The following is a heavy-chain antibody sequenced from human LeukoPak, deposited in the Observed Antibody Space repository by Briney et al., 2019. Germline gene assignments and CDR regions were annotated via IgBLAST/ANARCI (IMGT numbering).Heavy chain of an antibody. V-gene: IGHV4-59*08. D-gene: IGHD1-26*01. CDR2: VSKTGNT. CDR3: ARRGAPSKLYYFDS. CDR1: SASVTTHY. J-gene: IGHJ4*02. Sequence: SETLSLTCTVSSASVTTHYWAWIRQPPGKGLEWIGFVSKTGNTNYNPSLKSRVTISADTSKNIFSLKLRTLTAADTAVYFCARRGAPSKLYYFDSRGPGTLVIVSS.